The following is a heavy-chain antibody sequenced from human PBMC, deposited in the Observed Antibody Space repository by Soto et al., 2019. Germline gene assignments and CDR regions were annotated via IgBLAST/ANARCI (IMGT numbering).Heavy chain of an antibody. CDR3: ARDGTYGGNSAYYYGMDV. D-gene: IGHD4-17*01. V-gene: IGHV1-69*12. CDR2: IIPIFGTA. J-gene: IGHJ6*02. CDR1: GGTFSSYA. Sequence: QVRLVQSGAEVKKPGSSVKVSCKASGGTFSSYAISWVRQAPGQGLEWMGGIIPIFGTANYAQKFQGRVTITADESTSTAYMELSSLRSEDTAVYYCARDGTYGGNSAYYYGMDVWGQGTTVTVSS.